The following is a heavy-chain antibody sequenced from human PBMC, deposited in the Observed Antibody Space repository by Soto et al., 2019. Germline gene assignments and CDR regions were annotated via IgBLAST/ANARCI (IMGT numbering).Heavy chain of an antibody. J-gene: IGHJ3*02. CDR1: GFTSSSFV. CDR3: AKERGVLDAFDM. V-gene: IGHV3-30*18. Sequence: QVQLVESGGGVVQPGTSLRLSCAASGFTSSSFVIHWVRQAPGKGLEWLAVISSDGNNQYYADSVKGRFTISRDNSKRTLYLQVNSLRAEDTAVYFCAKERGVLDAFDMWGQGTMSPSL. D-gene: IGHD3-10*01. CDR2: ISSDGNNQ.